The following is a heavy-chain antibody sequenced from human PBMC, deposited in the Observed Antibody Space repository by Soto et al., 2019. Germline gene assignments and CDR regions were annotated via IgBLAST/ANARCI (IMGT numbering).Heavy chain of an antibody. V-gene: IGHV3-23*01. J-gene: IGHJ4*02. Sequence: PGGPLRLSCPAYGVNFSSYAMSWVSQAPGKGLEWVSAISGSGGSTYYADSVKGRFTISRDNSKNTLYLQMNSLRAEDTAVYYCAKALPYWHYFDYWGQGTLVTVSS. CDR2: ISGSGGST. CDR1: GVNFSSYA. CDR3: AKALPYWHYFDY. D-gene: IGHD2-8*02.